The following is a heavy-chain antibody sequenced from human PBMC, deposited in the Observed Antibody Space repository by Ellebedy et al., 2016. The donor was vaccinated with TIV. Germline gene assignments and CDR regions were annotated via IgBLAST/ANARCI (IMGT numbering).Heavy chain of an antibody. J-gene: IGHJ4*02. CDR1: GYTFIDYD. CDR2: MNPNSGNN. D-gene: IGHD7-27*01. Sequence: AASVTVSCKASGYTFIDYDINWVRHATGQGLEWLGWMNPNSGNNGYAHKFQGRVTMTRDTSINTAYMELMSLTSEDTAVYYCANKLPITGDFDYWGQGTLVTVSS. V-gene: IGHV1-8*01. CDR3: ANKLPITGDFDY.